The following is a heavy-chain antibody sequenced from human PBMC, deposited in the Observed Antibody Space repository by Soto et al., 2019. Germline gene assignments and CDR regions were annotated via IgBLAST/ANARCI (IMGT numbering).Heavy chain of an antibody. J-gene: IGHJ4*02. D-gene: IGHD3-22*01. CDR1: GYTFTSYD. Sequence: ASVKVSCKASGYTFTSYDINWVRQATGQGLEWMGWMNPNSGNTGYAQKFQGRVTMTRNTSISTAYMELSSLRSEDTAVYYCARGSSYYYDSSGYYSEYWGQGTLDIVSS. CDR2: MNPNSGNT. CDR3: ARGSSYYYDSSGYYSEY. V-gene: IGHV1-8*01.